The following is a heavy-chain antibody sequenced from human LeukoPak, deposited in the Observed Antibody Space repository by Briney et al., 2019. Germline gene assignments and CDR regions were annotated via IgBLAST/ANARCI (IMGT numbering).Heavy chain of an antibody. V-gene: IGHV4-59*08. CDR2: IYYKGST. CDR1: GGSINSHY. Sequence: PSETLSLTCAISGGSINSHYWSWIRQPPGKGLEWIGDIYYKGSTKYNPSLKSRVTITVDTSKNHLSLNLTSVPAADTAIYYCARSDTGWNYCDYWGQGILVTVSS. J-gene: IGHJ4*02. D-gene: IGHD6-19*01. CDR3: ARSDTGWNYCDY.